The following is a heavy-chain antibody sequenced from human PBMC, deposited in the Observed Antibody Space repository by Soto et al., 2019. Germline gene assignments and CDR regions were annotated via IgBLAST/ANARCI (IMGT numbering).Heavy chain of an antibody. J-gene: IGHJ5*02. V-gene: IGHV1-69*13. CDR2: IIPIFGTA. CDR1: GGTFSSYA. CDR3: ATDSSGPMYNWFDP. Sequence: ASVKVSCKASGGTFSSYAISWVRQAPGQGLEWMGGIIPIFGTANYAQKFQGRVTITADESTSTAYMELSSLRSEDTAVYYCATDSSGPMYNWFDPWGQGTLVTV. D-gene: IGHD3-22*01.